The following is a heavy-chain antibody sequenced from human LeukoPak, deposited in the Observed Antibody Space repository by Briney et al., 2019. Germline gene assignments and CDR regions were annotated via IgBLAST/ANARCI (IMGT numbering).Heavy chain of an antibody. CDR2: ISGSGGST. Sequence: GGSLRLSCAASGFTFSSYAMSWVRQAPGKGLEWVSAISGSGGSTYYADSVKGRFTISRDNSKNTLYLQMNSLRAEDTAVYYCAKVRDIVVVPAAIRSYGMDVRGQGTTVTVSS. CDR1: GFTFSSYA. J-gene: IGHJ6*02. D-gene: IGHD2-2*01. V-gene: IGHV3-23*01. CDR3: AKVRDIVVVPAAIRSYGMDV.